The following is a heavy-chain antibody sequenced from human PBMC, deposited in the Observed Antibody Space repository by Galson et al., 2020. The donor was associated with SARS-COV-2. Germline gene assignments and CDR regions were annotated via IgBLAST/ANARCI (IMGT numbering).Heavy chain of an antibody. CDR3: AVGVYYDSSGYADYFHY. CDR1: GFVFSSYG. V-gene: IGHV3-30*03. J-gene: IGHJ1*01. D-gene: IGHD3-22*01. CDR2: ISYDGSKK. Sequence: TGGSLRLSCAASGFVFSSYGMHWVRQAPGKGLEWVAVISYDGSKKFYADSVKGRFTISRDNSENTLYLEMNSLGTEDTAVYYCAVGVYYDSSGYADYFHYWGQGTLVTVSS.